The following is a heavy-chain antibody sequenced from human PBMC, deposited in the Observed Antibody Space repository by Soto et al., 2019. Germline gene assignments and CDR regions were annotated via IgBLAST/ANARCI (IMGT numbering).Heavy chain of an antibody. Sequence: GGSLRLSCAASGFTFSSYWMHWVRQAPGKGLVWVSRINSDGSSTSYADSVKGRFTISRDNAKNTLYLQMNSLRAEDTAVYYCARDIVVVPAAMEAWGYYYYGMDVWGQGTTVTVSS. J-gene: IGHJ6*02. CDR1: GFTFSSYW. CDR3: ARDIVVVPAAMEAWGYYYYGMDV. D-gene: IGHD2-2*01. CDR2: INSDGSST. V-gene: IGHV3-74*01.